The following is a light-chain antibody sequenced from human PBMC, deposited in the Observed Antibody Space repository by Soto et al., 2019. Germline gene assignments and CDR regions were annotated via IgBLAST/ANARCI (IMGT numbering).Light chain of an antibody. J-gene: IGKJ2*01. V-gene: IGKV1-33*01. CDR2: DAS. CDR3: QQYDNLPYT. CDR1: QDISKF. Sequence: DIQMTQSPSSLSAAVGDRITIACQASQDISKFLNWFQQRQGKAPKLLIYDASNLETGVPSRFTGSGSGTDFSLTISSLQPEDIATYYCQQYDNLPYTFGQGTKLEIK.